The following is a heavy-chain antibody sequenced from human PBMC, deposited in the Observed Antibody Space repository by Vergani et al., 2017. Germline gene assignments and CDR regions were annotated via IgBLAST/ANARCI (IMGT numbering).Heavy chain of an antibody. J-gene: IGHJ3*01. CDR2: IYPGDSEV. V-gene: IGHV5-51*01. Sequence: EKQLVQSGSETKKPGESLKISCQAFGYIFSNFWIGWVRQRPGRGLEWVGIIYPGDSEVNSNPSFRGQVIFSVDASVNTAYLQWRSLQASDTATYFCASGGHGSENGGALQLWGQGTNITVSS. D-gene: IGHD3-10*01. CDR3: ASGGHGSENGGALQL. CDR1: GYIFSNFW.